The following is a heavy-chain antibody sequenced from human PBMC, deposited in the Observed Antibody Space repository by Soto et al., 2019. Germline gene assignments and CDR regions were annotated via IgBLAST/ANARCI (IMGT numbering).Heavy chain of an antibody. J-gene: IGHJ6*03. CDR3: ARGTIVERPYFYMDV. Sequence: ASVKGSCKASGYPFISYGISWVRQATGQGPEWMGWVSGHNGNTYYAQKFQGRVTMTTDTSTNTAYMELRSLRSDDTAVYYCARGTIVERPYFYMDVWGKGTTVTVSS. CDR2: VSGHNGNT. D-gene: IGHD2-15*01. CDR1: GYPFISYG. V-gene: IGHV1-18*01.